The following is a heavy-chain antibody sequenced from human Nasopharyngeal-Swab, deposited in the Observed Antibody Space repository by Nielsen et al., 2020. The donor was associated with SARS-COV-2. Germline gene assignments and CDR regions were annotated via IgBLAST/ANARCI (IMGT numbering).Heavy chain of an antibody. CDR3: ARGSIRGIIISDFDY. D-gene: IGHD3-10*01. CDR2: ISLSGGGT. V-gene: IGHV3-23*01. Sequence: GESLKISCEGSGFTFSSYAMSWVRQAPGKGLEWVAGISLSGGGTHYADSVKGRFTISRDNAKNSLYLQMNSLRADDTAVYYCARGSIRGIIISDFDYWGQGTLVTVSS. CDR1: GFTFSSYA. J-gene: IGHJ4*02.